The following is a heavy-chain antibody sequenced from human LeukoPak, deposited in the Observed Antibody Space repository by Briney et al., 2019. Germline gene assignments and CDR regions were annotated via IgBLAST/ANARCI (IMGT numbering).Heavy chain of an antibody. CDR1: GFTFSSYG. D-gene: IGHD3-22*01. J-gene: IGHJ4*02. CDR3: AKDTALTYYYDSSGYPDC. Sequence: GGSLRLSCAASGFTFSSYGMHWVRQAPGKGLEWVAVISYDGSNKYYADSVKGRFTISRDNSKSTLYLQMNSLRAEDTAVYYCAKDTALTYYYDSSGYPDCWGQGTLVTVSS. CDR2: ISYDGSNK. V-gene: IGHV3-30*18.